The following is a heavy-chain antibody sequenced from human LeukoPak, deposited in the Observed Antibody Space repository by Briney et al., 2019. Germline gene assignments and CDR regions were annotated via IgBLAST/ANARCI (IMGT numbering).Heavy chain of an antibody. D-gene: IGHD1-26*01. CDR2: IKTDGSEK. V-gene: IGHV3-7*01. CDR3: AKDSGHKGSYSDAFDI. CDR1: GFTFSNYW. Sequence: PGGSLRLSCEGSGFTFSNYWMGWVRQAPGKGLQWVANIKTDGSEKYYVDSVKGRFTISRDNAKNSLYLQMNSLRAEDTAVYYCAKDSGHKGSYSDAFDIWGQGTMVTVSS. J-gene: IGHJ3*02.